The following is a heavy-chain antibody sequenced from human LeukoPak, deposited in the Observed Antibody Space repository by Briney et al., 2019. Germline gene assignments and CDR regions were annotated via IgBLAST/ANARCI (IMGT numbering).Heavy chain of an antibody. CDR2: ISSSSSYI. CDR1: GFTFSSYS. V-gene: IGHV3-21*01. Sequence: GGSLRLSCAASGFTFSSYSMTWVRQAPGKGLEWVSSISSSSSYIYYADSVKGRFTTSRDNAKNSLYLQMNSLRAEDTAVYYCASLWSFEVEDYWGQGTLVTVSS. CDR3: ASLWSFEVEDY. J-gene: IGHJ4*02. D-gene: IGHD3-3*01.